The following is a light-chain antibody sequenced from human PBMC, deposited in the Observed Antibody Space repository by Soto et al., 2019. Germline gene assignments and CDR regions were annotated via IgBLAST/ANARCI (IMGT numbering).Light chain of an antibody. J-gene: IGKJ2*01. V-gene: IGKV1-39*01. CDR2: AAS. CDR3: QQSYSTPYT. Sequence: DIQMTQSPSSLSASLGDRVTITCRASQSISNYLNWYQQKPGKAPKLLIYAASSLQSGVPSRLSGSGSGTDFTLTISSLQPEDFATYYCQQSYSTPYTVGQGTKVDIK. CDR1: QSISNY.